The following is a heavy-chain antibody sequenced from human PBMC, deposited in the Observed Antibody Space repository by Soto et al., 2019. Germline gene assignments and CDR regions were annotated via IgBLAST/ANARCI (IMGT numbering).Heavy chain of an antibody. CDR3: ARGYCSSTSCQYYFDY. Sequence: ASVKVSCKASGYTFTGYAIHWVRQAPGQRLEWMGWINGGNGDTKYSQKFQGRVTITRDTSASTAYMELTSLGSEDTAVYHCARGYCSSTSCQYYFDYWGQGTLFTVSS. CDR2: INGGNGDT. D-gene: IGHD2-2*01. J-gene: IGHJ4*02. V-gene: IGHV1-3*01. CDR1: GYTFTGYA.